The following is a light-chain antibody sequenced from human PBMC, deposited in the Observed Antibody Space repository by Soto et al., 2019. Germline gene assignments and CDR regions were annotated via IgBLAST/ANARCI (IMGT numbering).Light chain of an antibody. CDR1: QNIGRN. CDR3: QQYNHCPQP. CDR2: DAS. V-gene: IGKV3-15*01. Sequence: EIVMTQSPATLSVSPGERATLSCRASQNIGRNLAWYQQIPGQAPRLLFYDASTRATGSPAGISASGSATAYTLTTTSLQPEDVAVYYCQQYNHCPQPFGGGTKVDIK. J-gene: IGKJ4*02.